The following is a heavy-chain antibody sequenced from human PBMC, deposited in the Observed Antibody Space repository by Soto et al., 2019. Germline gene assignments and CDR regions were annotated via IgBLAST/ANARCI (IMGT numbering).Heavy chain of an antibody. J-gene: IGHJ4*02. V-gene: IGHV3-30-3*01. CDR1: GFTFSSYA. CDR2: ISYDGSNK. Sequence: GGSLRLSCAASGFTFSSYAMHWVRQAPGKGLEWVAVISYDGSNKYYADSVKGRFTISRDNSKNTLYLQMNSLRAEDTAVYYCARGGTLGYCSSTSCFDYWGQGTLVTVSS. CDR3: ARGGTLGYCSSTSCFDY. D-gene: IGHD2-2*01.